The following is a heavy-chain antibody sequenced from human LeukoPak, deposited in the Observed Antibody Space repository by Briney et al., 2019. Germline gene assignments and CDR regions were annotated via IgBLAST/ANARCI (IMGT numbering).Heavy chain of an antibody. Sequence: SETLSLTCAVYGGSFSGYYWSWIRQPPGKGLEWIGEINHSGSTNYNPSLKSRVTISVDTSKNQFSLKLSSVTAADTAVYYCARGLGYCSSTSCYTRGYYYYMDVWGKGTTVTVSS. CDR2: INHSGST. CDR1: GGSFSGYY. J-gene: IGHJ6*03. CDR3: ARGLGYCSSTSCYTRGYYYYMDV. D-gene: IGHD2-2*02. V-gene: IGHV4-34*01.